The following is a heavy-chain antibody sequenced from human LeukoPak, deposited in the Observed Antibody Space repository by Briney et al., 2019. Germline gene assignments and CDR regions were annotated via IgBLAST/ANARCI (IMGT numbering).Heavy chain of an antibody. CDR1: GFIFSDYY. Sequence: GGSLRLSCAASGFIFSDYYLLWLRQAPRKGLEWVSHINGGGTTKYYADSVRGRFTLSRDNAKNTLYLQMNNLRAEDTAVYYCTRGVFSDVWGTGTTVTVSS. CDR2: INGGGTTK. V-gene: IGHV3-11*01. J-gene: IGHJ6*04. CDR3: TRGVFSDV.